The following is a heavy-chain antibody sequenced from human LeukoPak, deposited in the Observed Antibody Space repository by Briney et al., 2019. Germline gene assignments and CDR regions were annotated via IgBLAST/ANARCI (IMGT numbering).Heavy chain of an antibody. D-gene: IGHD1-1*01. V-gene: IGHV1-8*03. CDR2: MNPNSGNT. Sequence: GASVKVSCKASGYTFTSYDINWVRQATGQGLGWMGWMNPNSGNTGYAQKFQARVTITRNTSISTAYMELSSLRSEDTAVYYCARGSSGLERPGYYYYYYMDVWGKGTTVTVSS. CDR3: ARGSSGLERPGYYYYYYMDV. CDR1: GYTFTSYD. J-gene: IGHJ6*03.